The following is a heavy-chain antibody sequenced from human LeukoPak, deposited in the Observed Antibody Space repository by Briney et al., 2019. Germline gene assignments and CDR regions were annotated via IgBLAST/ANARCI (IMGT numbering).Heavy chain of an antibody. J-gene: IGHJ4*02. CDR3: ARYDSRGSAPTKFDY. D-gene: IGHD3-3*01. CDR2: IYGRAST. Sequence: PSETLSLTCAVSGYSLGKNYYWGWIRQSPGKGLEWIGRIYGRASTSYNPSLMNRVTMSVDTSKNHFSLQLTSVTAADTAVYYCARYDSRGSAPTKFDYWGPGIQVPVSS. V-gene: IGHV4-38-2*01. CDR1: GYSLGKNYY.